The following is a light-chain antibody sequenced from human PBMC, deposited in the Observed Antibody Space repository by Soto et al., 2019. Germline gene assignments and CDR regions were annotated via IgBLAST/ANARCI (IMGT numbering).Light chain of an antibody. J-gene: IGLJ2*01. CDR3: SSYTSSSTVV. V-gene: IGLV2-14*01. CDR1: SSDVGGYNY. CDR2: DVS. Sequence: QSALTQPASVSGSPGQSITISCTGTSSDVGGYNYVSWYQQHPGKAPKLMIYDVSNRPSGVSNRFSGSKSGNTASLTISGLQAEDEAAYYCSSYTSSSTVVFGGGPKLTVL.